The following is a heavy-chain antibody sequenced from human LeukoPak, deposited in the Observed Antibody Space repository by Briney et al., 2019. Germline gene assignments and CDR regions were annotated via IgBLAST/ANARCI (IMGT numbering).Heavy chain of an antibody. D-gene: IGHD6-19*01. CDR1: GFTFSTYW. J-gene: IGHJ4*02. CDR3: VAGSGWLPDY. V-gene: IGHV3-7*01. Sequence: GGSLRLSCAASGFTFSTYWMNWVRQAPGKGLEWVGNIEKDGSEKNYVDSVRGRFTISRDNAKHSLYLQMNSLRAEDTAVYYCVAGSGWLPDYWGQGTLVIVSS. CDR2: IEKDGSEK.